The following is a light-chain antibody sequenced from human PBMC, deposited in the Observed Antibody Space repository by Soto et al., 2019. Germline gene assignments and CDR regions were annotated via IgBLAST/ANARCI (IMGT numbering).Light chain of an antibody. Sequence: DIQLTQSPSFLSPSIGESVTITCRASQVISTSLAWYQVKPGKAPKLLIYAASTLESGVPSRFSATVSGTEFSLTITSLQPEDFATYYCQEYHSPPFTFGPGTKVDIK. V-gene: IGKV1-9*01. CDR2: AAS. CDR3: QEYHSPPFT. CDR1: QVISTS. J-gene: IGKJ3*01.